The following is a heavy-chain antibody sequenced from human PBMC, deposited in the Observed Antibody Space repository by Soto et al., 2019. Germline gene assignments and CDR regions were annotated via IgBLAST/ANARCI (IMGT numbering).Heavy chain of an antibody. CDR1: GYTFTGYY. CDR3: AREVKGGEVAGYAFDI. V-gene: IGHV1-2*02. Sequence: ASVKVSCKASGYTFTGYYMHWVRQAPGQGLEWMGWINPNSGGTNYAQKFQGRVTMTRDTSISTAYMELSRLRSDDTAVYYCAREVKGGEVAGYAFDIWGQGTMVTVSS. CDR2: INPNSGGT. D-gene: IGHD6-19*01. J-gene: IGHJ3*02.